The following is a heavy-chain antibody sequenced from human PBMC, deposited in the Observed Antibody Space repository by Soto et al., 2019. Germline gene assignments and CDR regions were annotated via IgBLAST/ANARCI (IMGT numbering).Heavy chain of an antibody. CDR3: ARHDGY. V-gene: IGHV4-39*01. J-gene: IGHJ4*02. Sequence: QLQLQESGPGLVKPSETLSLTGTVSGGSISSSSYYWGWIRQPPGKGLEWIGSIYYSGSTYYNPSLKNQDTISVDQSKNQLSLNRSSVTGAKTAVYYCARHDGYWGQGTLVTVSS. CDR2: IYYSGST. CDR1: GGSISSSSYY.